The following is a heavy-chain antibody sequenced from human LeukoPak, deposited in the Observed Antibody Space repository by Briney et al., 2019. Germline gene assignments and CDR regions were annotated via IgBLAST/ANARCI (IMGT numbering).Heavy chain of an antibody. D-gene: IGHD5-18*01. CDR1: GYTFTSYG. CDR3: ARDSGGYSYGEFDY. CDR2: ISAHNGNT. J-gene: IGHJ4*02. Sequence: ASVKVSCKASGYTFTSYGISWVRQAPGQGLEWMGWISAHNGNTNYAQKLQGRVTMTTDTSTSTAYMELRSLRSDDTAVYYCARDSGGYSYGEFDYWGQGTLVTVSS. V-gene: IGHV1-18*01.